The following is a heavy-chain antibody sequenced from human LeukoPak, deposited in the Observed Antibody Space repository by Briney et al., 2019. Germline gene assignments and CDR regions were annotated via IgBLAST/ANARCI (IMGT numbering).Heavy chain of an antibody. CDR2: ISSSGVST. D-gene: IGHD1-26*01. CDR1: GFTFSSYA. J-gene: IGHJ6*02. V-gene: IGHV3-23*01. CDR3: AKRNLGATTRSSYYYGMDV. Sequence: HPGGSLRLSCAASGFTFSSYAMTWVRQAPGKGLEWVSAISSSGVSTYYADSVKGRFTISRDNSNNTLYLQTNSLRAEDTALYYCAKRNLGATTRSSYYYGMDVWGQGTTVTVSS.